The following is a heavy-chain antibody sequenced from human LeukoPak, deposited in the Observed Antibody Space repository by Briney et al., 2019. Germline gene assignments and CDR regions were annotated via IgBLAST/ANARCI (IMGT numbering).Heavy chain of an antibody. Sequence: GGSLRLSCAASGFTVSSNEMSWVRQAPGKGLEWVSYISPSGDTLFYTDSVKGRFTIARDDAKNSLYLQMNSLRAEDTAVYFCARDKGGMVPFDHWGQGTLVTVSS. D-gene: IGHD3-10*01. CDR2: ISPSGDTL. CDR3: ARDKGGMVPFDH. CDR1: GFTVSSNE. J-gene: IGHJ4*02. V-gene: IGHV3-48*03.